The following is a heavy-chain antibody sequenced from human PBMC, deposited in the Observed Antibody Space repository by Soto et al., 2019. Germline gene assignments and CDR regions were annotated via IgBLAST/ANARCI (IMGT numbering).Heavy chain of an antibody. Sequence: SETLSLTCAVSGGSISSSNWWSWVRQPPGKGLEWIGEIYHSGSTNYNPSLKSRVTISVDKSKNQFSLKLSSVTAADTAVYYCASLGGGYCSSTSCYTGYYYYYGMDVWGQGTTVT. CDR1: GGSISSSNW. J-gene: IGHJ6*02. CDR2: IYHSGST. CDR3: ASLGGGYCSSTSCYTGYYYYYGMDV. V-gene: IGHV4-4*02. D-gene: IGHD2-2*02.